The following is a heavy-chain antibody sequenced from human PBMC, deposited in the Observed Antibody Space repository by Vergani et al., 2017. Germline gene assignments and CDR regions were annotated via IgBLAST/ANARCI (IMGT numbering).Heavy chain of an antibody. CDR1: GFTFSSYE. CDR3: ARVYSTMVRGSCGMDV. CDR2: ISSSGSTI. V-gene: IGHV3-48*03. J-gene: IGHJ6*02. Sequence: EVQLVESGGGLVQPGGSLRLSCAASGFTFSSYEMNWVRQAPGKGLGWVSYISSSGSTIYYADSVKRRFTISRDNAKNSLYLQMNSLRAEDTAVYYCARVYSTMVRGSCGMDVWGQGTTVTVSS. D-gene: IGHD3-10*01.